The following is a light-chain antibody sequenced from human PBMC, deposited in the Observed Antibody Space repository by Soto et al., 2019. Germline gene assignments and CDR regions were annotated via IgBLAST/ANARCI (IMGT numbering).Light chain of an antibody. CDR2: EGT. Sequence: QSALTQPASVSGSPGQSLTISCTGTTTDVGSYNLVSWYQHHPGKAPKLIIYEGTKRPSGVSYRFSGSKSGTSASLTISGLQAEDEADYYCSSYTSRSTLVAFGGGTKVTVL. CDR1: TTDVGSYNL. J-gene: IGLJ2*01. CDR3: SSYTSRSTLVA. V-gene: IGLV2-14*02.